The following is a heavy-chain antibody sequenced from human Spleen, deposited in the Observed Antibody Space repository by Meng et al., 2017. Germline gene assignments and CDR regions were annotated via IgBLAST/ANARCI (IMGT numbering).Heavy chain of an antibody. CDR2: IGTKPNNYAT. V-gene: IGHV3-73*01. J-gene: IGHJ4*01. CDR1: GSTFSGSS. Sequence: GESLKISCAASGSTFSGSSMHWVRQASGKGLEWVGRIGTKPNNYATVYAASMRGRLTISRDDSKNTAYLQMSGLKIEDSAVYYCTGHTDYWGQG. CDR3: TGHTDY.